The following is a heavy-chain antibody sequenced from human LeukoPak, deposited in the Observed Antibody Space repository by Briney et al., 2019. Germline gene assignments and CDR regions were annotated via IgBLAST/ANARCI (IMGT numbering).Heavy chain of an antibody. CDR1: GFTFSSYW. V-gene: IGHV3-7*01. CDR3: ARDRGDSPRDYYESSGWFDP. CDR2: INQDGSEK. J-gene: IGHJ5*02. D-gene: IGHD3-22*01. Sequence: PGGSLRLSCAASGFTFSSYWMSWVRQAPGKGLEWVANINQDGSEKYYVDSVEGRFTISRDNAKNSLYLQMNSLRAEDTAVYYCARDRGDSPRDYYESSGWFDPWGQGTLVTVSS.